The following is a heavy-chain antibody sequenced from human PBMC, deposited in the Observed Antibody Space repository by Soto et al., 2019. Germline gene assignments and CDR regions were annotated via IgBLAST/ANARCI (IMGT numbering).Heavy chain of an antibody. CDR3: ARPIVKYYLVNDGDAFDI. J-gene: IGHJ3*02. CDR2: ISGSGGST. Sequence: GGSLRLSCAASGFTFSSYAMSWVRQAPGKGLEWVSAISGSGGSTYYADSVKGRFTISRDNSKNTLYLQMNSLRAEDTAVYYCARPIVKYYLVNDGDAFDIWGQGTMVTVSS. D-gene: IGHD2-15*01. CDR1: GFTFSSYA. V-gene: IGHV3-23*01.